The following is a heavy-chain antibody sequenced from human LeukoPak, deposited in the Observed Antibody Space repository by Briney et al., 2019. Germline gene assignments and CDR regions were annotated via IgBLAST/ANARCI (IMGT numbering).Heavy chain of an antibody. CDR2: IYPGDSDT. Sequence: GESLKISCKGSGYSFTSYWIGWVRQMPGKGLEWMGIIYPGDSDTRYSPSFQGQVTISADKSISTAYLQWSSLKASDTAMYYCASLGYCSSTSCYPSRYWGQGILVTVSS. CDR1: GYSFTSYW. V-gene: IGHV5-51*01. J-gene: IGHJ4*02. CDR3: ASLGYCSSTSCYPSRY. D-gene: IGHD2-2*01.